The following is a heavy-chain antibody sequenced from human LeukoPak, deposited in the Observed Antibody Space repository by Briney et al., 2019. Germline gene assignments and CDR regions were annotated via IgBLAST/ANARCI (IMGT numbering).Heavy chain of an antibody. V-gene: IGHV4-39*02. CDR2: IYYSGST. CDR3: ARDGYNPIDY. D-gene: IGHD1-14*01. J-gene: IGHJ4*02. Sequence: PSETLSLTCTASGYSISSSSYYWGWIRQPPGEGLEWIGTIYYSGSTYYNPSLKTRVTISVDTSKIQFSLKLSSVTAADTAVYYCARDGYNPIDYWGQGTPVTVS. CDR1: GYSISSSSYY.